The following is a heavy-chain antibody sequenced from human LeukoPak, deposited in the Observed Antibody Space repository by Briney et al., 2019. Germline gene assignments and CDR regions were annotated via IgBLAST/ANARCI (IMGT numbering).Heavy chain of an antibody. CDR3: ARGRDCSSSSCYKGFDY. CDR2: INWNGGST. Sequence: PGGSLRPSCAVSGFTFDDYGMSWVRQAPGKGLEWVSAINWNGGSTGYADSVKGRFTISRDNAKNSLYLQMNSLRVEDTALYYCARGRDCSSSSCYKGFDYWGQGTLVTVSS. V-gene: IGHV3-20*04. J-gene: IGHJ4*02. D-gene: IGHD2-2*02. CDR1: GFTFDDYG.